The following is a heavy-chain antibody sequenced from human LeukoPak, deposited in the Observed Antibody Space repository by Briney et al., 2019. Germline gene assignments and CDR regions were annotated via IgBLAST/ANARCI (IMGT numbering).Heavy chain of an antibody. CDR3: ARVGSSWVTVFDY. D-gene: IGHD6-13*01. CDR1: GFTSSSYS. Sequence: GGSLRLSCAASGFTSSSYSMNWVRQAPGKGLEWVSSISSSSSYIYYADSVKGRFTISRDNAKNSLYLRMNSLRAEDTAVYYCARVGSSWVTVFDYWGQGTLVTVSS. V-gene: IGHV3-21*01. CDR2: ISSSSSYI. J-gene: IGHJ4*02.